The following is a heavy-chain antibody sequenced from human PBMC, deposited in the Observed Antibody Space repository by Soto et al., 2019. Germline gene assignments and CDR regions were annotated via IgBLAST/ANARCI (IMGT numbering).Heavy chain of an antibody. V-gene: IGHV3-74*01. Sequence: LRLSCAASGFTFSSYWMHWVRQAPGKGLVWVSRINSDGSSTSYADSVKGRFTISRDNAKNTLYLQMNSLRAEDTAVYYCARGAAPIQLWSYFDYWGQGTLVTVPS. D-gene: IGHD5-18*01. CDR3: ARGAAPIQLWSYFDY. CDR1: GFTFSSYW. CDR2: INSDGSST. J-gene: IGHJ4*02.